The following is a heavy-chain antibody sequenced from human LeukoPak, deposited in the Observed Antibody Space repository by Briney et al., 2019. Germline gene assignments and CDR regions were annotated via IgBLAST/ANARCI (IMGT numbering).Heavy chain of an antibody. D-gene: IGHD6-19*01. CDR1: GFTFSSYA. CDR2: IGGSDGST. Sequence: PGGSLRLSCAASGFTFSSYAMSWVRQAPGKGLEWVSAIGGSDGSTYYADSVKGRFTISRDNSENTLYLQMNSLRVEDTAVYYCAKDRGIAVAGSFDYWGQGTLVTVSS. J-gene: IGHJ4*02. CDR3: AKDRGIAVAGSFDY. V-gene: IGHV3-23*01.